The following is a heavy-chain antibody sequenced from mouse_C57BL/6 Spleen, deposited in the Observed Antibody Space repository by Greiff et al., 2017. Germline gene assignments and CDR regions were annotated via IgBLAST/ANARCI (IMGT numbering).Heavy chain of an antibody. V-gene: IGHV1-4*01. CDR3: AREGLYGNYEGDFDY. CDR1: GYTFTSYT. Sequence: QVQLKQSGAELARPGASVKMSCKASGYTFTSYTMHWVKQRPGQGLEWLGYINPSSGYTKYNQKFKDKATLTADKSSSTAYMQLSSLTSEDSAVYYCAREGLYGNYEGDFDYWGQGTTLTVSS. D-gene: IGHD2-1*01. J-gene: IGHJ2*01. CDR2: INPSSGYT.